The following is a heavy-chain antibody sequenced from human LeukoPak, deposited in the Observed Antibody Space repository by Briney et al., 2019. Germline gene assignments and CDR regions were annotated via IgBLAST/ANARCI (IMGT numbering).Heavy chain of an antibody. Sequence: GGSLRLSCAASGFTFSNYWMNWVRQAPGKGLEWVANIKQDGSEKYYVDSVKGRFTISRDNAKSSLYLQMNSLRAEDTAVYYCVRAMDAWGQGTTVTVSS. CDR2: IKQDGSEK. CDR1: GFTFSNYW. J-gene: IGHJ6*02. V-gene: IGHV3-7*03. CDR3: VRAMDA.